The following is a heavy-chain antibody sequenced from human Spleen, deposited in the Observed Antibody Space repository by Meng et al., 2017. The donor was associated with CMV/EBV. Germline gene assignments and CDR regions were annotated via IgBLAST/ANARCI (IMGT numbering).Heavy chain of an antibody. CDR2: INHSGST. CDR3: TRGPSRIAVFGVVIHYGLDV. Sequence: GSLRLSCAVYGGSFSGYYWSWIRQPPGKGLEWIGEINHSGSTNYNPSLKSRVIISVDTSKNQFSLNLRSVTAADTAVYYCTRGPSRIAVFGVVIHYGLDVWGQGTTVTVSS. J-gene: IGHJ6*02. V-gene: IGHV4-34*01. CDR1: GGSFSGYY. D-gene: IGHD3-3*01.